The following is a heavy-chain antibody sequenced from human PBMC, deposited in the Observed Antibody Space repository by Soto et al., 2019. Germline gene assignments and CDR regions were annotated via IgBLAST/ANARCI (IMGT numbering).Heavy chain of an antibody. CDR1: GFTFNRHW. J-gene: IGHJ4*02. D-gene: IGHD1-1*01. CDR2: IKEDGSEK. V-gene: IGHV3-7*01. CDR3: VRTCWTHPDY. Sequence: EVQLVESGGGLVQPGGSLRLSCAVSGFTFNRHWMSWVRQTPGKGLEWVASIKEDGSEKSYVDSVKGRFTISRDNDRSSLFLQINRLRVENTAVYYWVRTCWTHPDYWGQGPLVTVSS.